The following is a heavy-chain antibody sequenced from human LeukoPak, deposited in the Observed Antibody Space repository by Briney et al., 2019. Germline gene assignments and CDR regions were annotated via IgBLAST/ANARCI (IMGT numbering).Heavy chain of an antibody. Sequence: GGSLRLSCAASGFTFDGYAMHWVRQAPGKGLEWVSRINLEGSSTNYADSVKGRFTISRDNAKNTLYLQMNSLRAEDTALYYCARDPIGYSYIDYWGQGTLVTVSS. CDR2: INLEGSST. J-gene: IGHJ4*02. D-gene: IGHD5-18*01. CDR3: ARDPIGYSYIDY. CDR1: GFTFDGYA. V-gene: IGHV3-74*01.